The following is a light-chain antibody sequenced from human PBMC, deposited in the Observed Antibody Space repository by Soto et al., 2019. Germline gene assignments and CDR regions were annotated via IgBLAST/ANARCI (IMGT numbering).Light chain of an antibody. Sequence: QSVLTQPAPVSGSPGQSITISCTGTSSDVGGYNYVSWYQQHPGKAPKLMIYEVNNRPSGVSNRFSGSKSGNTASLTISGLQAEDEADYYCTSYTSSSIRVFGSGTKVTVL. J-gene: IGLJ1*01. CDR1: SSDVGGYNY. CDR2: EVN. CDR3: TSYTSSSIRV. V-gene: IGLV2-14*01.